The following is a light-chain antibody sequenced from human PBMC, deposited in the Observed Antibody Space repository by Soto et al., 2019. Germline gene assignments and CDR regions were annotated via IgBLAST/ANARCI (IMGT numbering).Light chain of an antibody. Sequence: DIQMIQSPSSLSASVGDRVTITCRERQNISSYLNWYQQKPGKAPKLLIYAASSLQSGVPSRFSGSGSGTDFTLTISSLHPEDFATYYCQQSYTTPWTFGQGTKVEIK. V-gene: IGKV1-39*01. CDR3: QQSYTTPWT. CDR2: AAS. CDR1: QNISSY. J-gene: IGKJ1*01.